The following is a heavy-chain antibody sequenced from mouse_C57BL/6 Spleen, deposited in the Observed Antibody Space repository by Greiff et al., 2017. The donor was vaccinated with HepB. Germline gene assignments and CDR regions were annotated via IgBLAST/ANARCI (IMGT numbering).Heavy chain of an antibody. V-gene: IGHV5-9*01. D-gene: IGHD1-2*01. Sequence: EVQLVESGGGLVKPGGSLKLSCAASGFTFSSYTMSWVRQTPEKRLEWVATISGGGGNTYYPDSVKGRFTISRDNAKNTLYLQMSSLRSEDTALYYCARDGRGGFDYWGQGTTLTVSS. J-gene: IGHJ2*01. CDR2: ISGGGGNT. CDR1: GFTFSSYT. CDR3: ARDGRGGFDY.